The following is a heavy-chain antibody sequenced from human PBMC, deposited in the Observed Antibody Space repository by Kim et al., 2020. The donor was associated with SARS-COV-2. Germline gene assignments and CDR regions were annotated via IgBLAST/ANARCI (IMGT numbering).Heavy chain of an antibody. CDR3: ARDGIVDTAMAYYFDY. CDR2: INPSGGST. V-gene: IGHV1-46*01. CDR1: GYTFTSYY. Sequence: ASVKVSCKASGYTFTSYYMHWVRQAPGQGLEWMGIINPSGGSTSYAQKFQGRVTMTRDTSTSTVYMELSSLRSEDTAVYYCARDGIVDTAMAYYFDYWGQGTLVTVSS. J-gene: IGHJ4*02. D-gene: IGHD5-18*01.